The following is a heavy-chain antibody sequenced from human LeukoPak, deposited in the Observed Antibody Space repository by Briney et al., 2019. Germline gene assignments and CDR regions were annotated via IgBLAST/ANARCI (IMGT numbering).Heavy chain of an antibody. CDR1: GYSFSNFH. CDR3: ARTPPKGDIDT. V-gene: IGHV1-8*01. D-gene: IGHD2-21*02. CDR2: VSPKTGDR. J-gene: IGHJ5*02. Sequence: ASVKVSCKASGYSFSNFHINWVRQASGQGHEWIGWVSPKTGDRGYALKFQGRVTMTSDPSEATVYMEVRSLTSEDTAVYYCARTPPKGDIDTWGQGTMVTVSS.